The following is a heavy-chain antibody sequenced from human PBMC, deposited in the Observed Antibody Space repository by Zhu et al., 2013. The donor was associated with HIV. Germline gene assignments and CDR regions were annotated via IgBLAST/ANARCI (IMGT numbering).Heavy chain of an antibody. J-gene: IGHJ4*02. CDR3: ARGPAGRGVREFPRLAT. Sequence: QVQLVQSGAEVKKPGASVKVSCQASGYTFTSYDINWVRQATGQGLEWMGWMNPNSGNTGYAQKFQGRVTMTRNTSISAAYMELSSLSSEDTAVYFCARGPAGRGVREFPRLATWGQGTLVTVLL. CDR2: MNPNSGNT. V-gene: IGHV1-8*01. CDR1: GYTFTSYD. D-gene: IGHD3-10*01.